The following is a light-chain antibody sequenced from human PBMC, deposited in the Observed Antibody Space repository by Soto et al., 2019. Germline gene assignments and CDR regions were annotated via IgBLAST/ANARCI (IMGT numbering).Light chain of an antibody. J-gene: IGLJ1*01. CDR3: AAWDDSLNGSYV. V-gene: IGLV1-44*01. CDR2: SNN. CDR1: SSNIGSNT. Sequence: QSVLTQPPSASVTPGQRVTITCSGSSSNIGSNTVNWYQQLPGTAPKLLIYSNNQRPSGVPDRFSGSKSGTSASLAISGLQSEDEADYYCAAWDDSLNGSYVFGTGTKVTVL.